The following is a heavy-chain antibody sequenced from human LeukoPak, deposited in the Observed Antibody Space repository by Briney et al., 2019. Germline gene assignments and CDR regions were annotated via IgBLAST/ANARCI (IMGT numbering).Heavy chain of an antibody. CDR3: AKGGSSTSWRSSGWLPPHYFDY. D-gene: IGHD2-2*01. V-gene: IGHV3-30*02. J-gene: IGHJ4*02. Sequence: QSGGSLRLSCAASGFTFSSYGMHWVRQAPGKGLEWVAFIRYDGSNKYYADSVKGRFTISRDNSKNTLYLQMNSLRAKDTAVYYCAKGGSSTSWRSSGWLPPHYFDYWGQGTLVTVSS. CDR1: GFTFSSYG. CDR2: IRYDGSNK.